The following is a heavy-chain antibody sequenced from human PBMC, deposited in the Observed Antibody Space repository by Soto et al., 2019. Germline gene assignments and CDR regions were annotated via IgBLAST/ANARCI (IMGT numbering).Heavy chain of an antibody. V-gene: IGHV3-23*01. CDR3: AKMTSGSYGRNYGMDV. Sequence: GGSLRLSCAASVFTFGDYAMSWVRQAPGKGLEWVSALPERGSSPYYADSVKGRFTISRDNSKNSLYLQMNSLRAEDTAVYYCAKMTSGSYGRNYGMDVWGQGTTVTVSS. J-gene: IGHJ6*02. CDR2: LPERGSSP. D-gene: IGHD5-18*01. CDR1: VFTFGDYA.